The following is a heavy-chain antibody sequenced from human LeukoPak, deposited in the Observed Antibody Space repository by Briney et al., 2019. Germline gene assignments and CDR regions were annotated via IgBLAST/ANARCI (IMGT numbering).Heavy chain of an antibody. Sequence: SETRSLTCTVSGGSISSSSYYWGWIRQPPGKGLEWIGSIYYSGSTYYNPSLNSRVTISVDTSKNQFSLKLSSVTAADTAVFYCARHRIAPADDAFDIWGQGTMVPVSS. V-gene: IGHV4-39*01. CDR1: GGSISSSSYY. J-gene: IGHJ3*02. CDR3: ARHRIAPADDAFDI. CDR2: IYYSGST. D-gene: IGHD6-13*01.